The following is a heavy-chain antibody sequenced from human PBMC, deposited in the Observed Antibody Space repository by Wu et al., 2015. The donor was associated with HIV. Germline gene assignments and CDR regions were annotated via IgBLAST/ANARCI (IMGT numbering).Heavy chain of an antibody. CDR1: GGNFNNDA. J-gene: IGHJ4*02. V-gene: IGHV1-69*05. CDR2: IIPMFGTP. D-gene: IGHD2-2*01. CDR3: ASLASNYRSTID. Sequence: VQLVQSGAEVKNPGSSVKVSCKSSGGNFNNDAINWVRQAPGQGLEWMGGIIPMFGTPKYAQKFQDRVTIITDESTSTAYMELSSLRSEDTAIYYCASLASNYRSTIDWGQGTLVTVSS.